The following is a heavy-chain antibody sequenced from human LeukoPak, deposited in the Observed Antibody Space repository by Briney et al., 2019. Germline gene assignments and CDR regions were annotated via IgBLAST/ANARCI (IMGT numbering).Heavy chain of an antibody. Sequence: GGSLRLSCAASGFTFSSYSMNWVRQAPGKGLEWVSSISSSSSHIYYADSVKGRFTISRDNAKNSLYLQMNSLRAEDTAVYYCARGRSQLGYWGQGTLVTVSS. CDR3: ARGRSQLGY. CDR1: GFTFSSYS. J-gene: IGHJ4*02. V-gene: IGHV3-21*01. D-gene: IGHD6-6*01. CDR2: ISSSSSHI.